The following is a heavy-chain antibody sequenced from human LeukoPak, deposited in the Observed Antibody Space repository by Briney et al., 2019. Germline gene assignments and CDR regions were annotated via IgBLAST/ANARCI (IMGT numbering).Heavy chain of an antibody. CDR3: ARPFLAGGYYMDV. CDR1: GFTFSSYG. Sequence: PGGSLRLSCAASGFTFSSYGMHWVRQAPGKGLEWVAFIRYDGSNKYYADSVKGRFTISRDRSKNTLYLQMNSLRADDTAVYYCARPFLAGGYYMDVWGKGTTVSVSS. CDR2: IRYDGSNK. D-gene: IGHD2/OR15-2a*01. V-gene: IGHV3-30*02. J-gene: IGHJ6*03.